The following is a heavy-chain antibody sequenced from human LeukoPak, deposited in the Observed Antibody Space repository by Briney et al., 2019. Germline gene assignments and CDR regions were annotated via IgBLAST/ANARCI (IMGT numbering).Heavy chain of an antibody. V-gene: IGHV3-48*01. CDR2: ISSSSTI. CDR1: GFTFSSYS. J-gene: IGHJ4*02. CDR3: ARDPPNPDY. Sequence: GGSLRLSCAASGFTFSSYSMNWVHQAPGKGLEWVSYISSSSTIYYADSVKGRFTISRDNAKNSLYLQMNSLRAEDTAVYYCARDPPNPDYWGQGTLVTVSS.